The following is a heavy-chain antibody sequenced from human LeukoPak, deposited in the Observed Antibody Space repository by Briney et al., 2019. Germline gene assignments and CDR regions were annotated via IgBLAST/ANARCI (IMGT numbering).Heavy chain of an antibody. CDR2: INHSGST. Sequence: GSLRLSCAAPGFTFSSYGMSWVRQPPGKGLEWIGEINHSGSTNYDPSLKSRVTISVDTSKNQFSLKLSSVTAADTAVYYCARHNYDILTGYQYYFDYWGQGTLVTVSS. CDR3: ARHNYDILTGYQYYFDY. D-gene: IGHD3-9*01. J-gene: IGHJ4*02. CDR1: GFTFSSYG. V-gene: IGHV4-34*01.